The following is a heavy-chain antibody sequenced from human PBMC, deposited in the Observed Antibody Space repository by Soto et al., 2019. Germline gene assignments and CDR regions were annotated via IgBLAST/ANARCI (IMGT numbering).Heavy chain of an antibody. V-gene: IGHV1-46*02. D-gene: IGHD3-10*01. CDR1: GYIFNSYY. J-gene: IGHJ4*02. CDR3: SRVDPGETSPFDH. CDR2: INPFDGSR. Sequence: SVKLSCKASGYIFNSYYIHWLRQAPGQGLEWMGWINPFDGSRMFAQSFQGRVTMTRDTSTSTVYMEVSSLRSEDTAVYYCSRVDPGETSPFDHWGQGTLVTVS.